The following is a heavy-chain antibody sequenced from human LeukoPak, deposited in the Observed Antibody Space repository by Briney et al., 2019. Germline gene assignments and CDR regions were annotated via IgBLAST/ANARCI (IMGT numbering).Heavy chain of an antibody. V-gene: IGHV3-21*01. Sequence: GGSLRLSCAASGFTFSSYSMNWVRQAPGKGLEWVSSISSSSSYIYYADPVKGRFTISRDNAKNSLYLQMNSLRAEDTAVYYCARASSTSTAFDIWGQGTMVTVSS. CDR1: GFTFSSYS. CDR3: ARASSTSTAFDI. CDR2: ISSSSSYI. J-gene: IGHJ3*02. D-gene: IGHD2-2*01.